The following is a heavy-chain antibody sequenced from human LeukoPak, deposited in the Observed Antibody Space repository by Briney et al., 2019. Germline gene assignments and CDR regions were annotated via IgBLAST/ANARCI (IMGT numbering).Heavy chain of an antibody. J-gene: IGHJ3*02. V-gene: IGHV3-21*01. CDR1: GFTFNRNV. D-gene: IGHD2-2*01. CDR2: ITSSSSYI. CDR3: ARDGGLIGKVGYCSSTSCLWAFDI. Sequence: PGGSLRLSCATSGFTFNRNVMSWVRQPPGKGLEWVSSITSSSSYIYYADSVKGRFTISRDNAKNSLYLQMNSLRAEDTAVYYCARDGGLIGKVGYCSSTSCLWAFDIWGQGTMVTVSS.